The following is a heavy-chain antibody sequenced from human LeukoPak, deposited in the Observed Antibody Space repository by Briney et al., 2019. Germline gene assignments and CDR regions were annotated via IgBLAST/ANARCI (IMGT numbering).Heavy chain of an antibody. CDR2: IIPIFGTA. D-gene: IGHD3-10*01. Sequence: GASVKVSCKASGGTFSSYAISWVRQAPGQGLEWMGGIIPIFGTANYAQKFQGRVTITTDESTSTAYMELSSLRSEDTAVYYCARDGNYYGSGSHPSAFDIWGQGTMVTVSS. CDR1: GGTFSSYA. J-gene: IGHJ3*02. CDR3: ARDGNYYGSGSHPSAFDI. V-gene: IGHV1-69*05.